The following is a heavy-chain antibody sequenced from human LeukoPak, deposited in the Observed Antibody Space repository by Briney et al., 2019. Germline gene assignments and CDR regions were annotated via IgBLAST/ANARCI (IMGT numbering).Heavy chain of an antibody. CDR2: IKSKTGDETT. D-gene: IGHD1/OR15-1a*01. CDR1: GFTFSDAW. V-gene: IGHV3-15*01. CDR3: AAGTGKTDFDY. J-gene: IGHJ4*02. Sequence: GGSLRLSCAASGFTFSDAWMNWVRQAPGKGPEWVGRIKSKTGDETTDYAAPVKGRFTITRDDSETTVSLQMNSLRTEDTAVYYCAAGTGKTDFDYWGQGTLVTVSS.